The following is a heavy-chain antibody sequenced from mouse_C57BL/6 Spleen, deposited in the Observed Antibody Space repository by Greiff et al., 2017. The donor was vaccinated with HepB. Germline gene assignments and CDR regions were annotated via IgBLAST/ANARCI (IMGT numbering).Heavy chain of an antibody. D-gene: IGHD2-5*01. V-gene: IGHV1-4*01. J-gene: IGHJ3*01. CDR2: INPSSGYT. Sequence: VQLQQSGAELARPGASVKMSCKASGYTFTSYTMHWVKQRPGQGLEWIGYINPSSGYTKYNQKFKDKATLTADKSSSTAYMQLSSLTSEDSAVYYCASAYDSNPPWFAYWGQGTLVTVSA. CDR1: GYTFTSYT. CDR3: ASAYDSNPPWFAY.